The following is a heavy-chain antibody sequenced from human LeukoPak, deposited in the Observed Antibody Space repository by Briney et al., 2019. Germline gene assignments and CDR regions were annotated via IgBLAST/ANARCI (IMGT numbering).Heavy chain of an antibody. J-gene: IGHJ5*02. CDR2: INSDGSST. V-gene: IGHV3-74*01. D-gene: IGHD5-12*01. Sequence: QPGGSLRLSCAASGFTFSSYWMHWVRQTPGKGLVWVSRINSDGSSTSYADSVKGRFTISRDNAKNSLYLQMNSLRAEDTAVYYCARGPVDSLNWFDPWGQGTLVTVSS. CDR3: ARGPVDSLNWFDP. CDR1: GFTFSSYW.